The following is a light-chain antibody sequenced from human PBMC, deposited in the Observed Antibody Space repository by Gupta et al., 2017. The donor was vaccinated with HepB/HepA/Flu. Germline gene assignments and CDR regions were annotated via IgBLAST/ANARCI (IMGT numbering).Light chain of an antibody. CDR1: QSVSSY. CDR3: QQRSNWPPA. CDR2: DAS. V-gene: IGKV3-11*01. Sequence: TLPLSQGERATLSCRASQSVSSYLAWYQQKPGQAPRLLIYDASNRATGIPARFSGSGSGTDFTLTISSLEPEDFAVYYCQQRSNWPPAFGGGTKVEIK. J-gene: IGKJ4*01.